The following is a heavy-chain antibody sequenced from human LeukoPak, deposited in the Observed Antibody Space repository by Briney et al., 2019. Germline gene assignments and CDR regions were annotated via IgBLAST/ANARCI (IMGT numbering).Heavy chain of an antibody. V-gene: IGHV3-48*01. CDR1: GFTFSSYS. CDR3: ARFRLDGIAAPN. D-gene: IGHD6-6*01. Sequence: GGSLRLSCAASGFTFSSYSMNWVRQAPGKGLEWVSYISSSSSTIYYADSVEGRFTISRDNAKNSLYLQMNSLRAEDTAVYYCARFRLDGIAAPNWGQGALVTVSS. J-gene: IGHJ4*02. CDR2: ISSSSSTI.